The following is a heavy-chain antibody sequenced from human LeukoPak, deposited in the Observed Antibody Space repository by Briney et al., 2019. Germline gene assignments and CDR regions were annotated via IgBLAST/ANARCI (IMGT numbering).Heavy chain of an antibody. CDR3: AKDFYGGDLDYYGMDV. D-gene: IGHD4-23*01. Sequence: GGSLRLSCAASGFTFSSYAMSWVRQAPGKGLEWVSGISWNSGSIGYADSVKGRFTISRDNAKNSLYLQMNSLRTEDTALYFCAKDFYGGDLDYYGMDVWGQGTTVTVSS. CDR1: GFTFSSYA. CDR2: ISWNSGSI. V-gene: IGHV3-9*01. J-gene: IGHJ6*02.